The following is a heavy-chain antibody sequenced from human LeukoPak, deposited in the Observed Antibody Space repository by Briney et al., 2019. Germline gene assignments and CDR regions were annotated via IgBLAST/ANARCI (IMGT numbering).Heavy chain of an antibody. CDR2: ISAYNGNT. D-gene: IGHD5-24*01. Sequence: ASVKVSCKASGGTFSSYAISWVRQAPGQGLEWMGWISAYNGNTNYAQKLQGRVTMTTDTSTSTAYMELRSLRSDDTAVYYCATGRDGYNYVGSFFDYWGQGTLVTVSS. CDR3: ATGRDGYNYVGSFFDY. J-gene: IGHJ4*02. V-gene: IGHV1-18*01. CDR1: GGTFSSYA.